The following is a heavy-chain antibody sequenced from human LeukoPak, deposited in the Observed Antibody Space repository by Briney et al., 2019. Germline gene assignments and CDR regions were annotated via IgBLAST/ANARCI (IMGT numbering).Heavy chain of an antibody. CDR1: GYTFTGYY. CDR3: ARNKLPHYGMDV. D-gene: IGHD2-15*01. J-gene: IGHJ6*02. CDR2: IIPILGIA. V-gene: IGHV1-69*02. Sequence: SVKVSCKASGYTFTGYYMHWVRQAPGQGLEWMGRIIPILGIANYAQKFQGRVTITADKSTSTAYMELSSLRSEDTAVYYCARNKLPHYGMDVWGQGTTVTVSS.